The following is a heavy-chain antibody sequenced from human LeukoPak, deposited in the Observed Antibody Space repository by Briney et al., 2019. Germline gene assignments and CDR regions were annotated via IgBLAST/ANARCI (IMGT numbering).Heavy chain of an antibody. Sequence: PGGSLRLSCEASGFPFSDYYMTWVRQAPGQGLGWVSSISSSSSYIYYADSVKGRFTISRENAKNSLYLQMNSLRAGDTAVYYCARVRKYSGYYSWYFDLWGRGTLVTVSS. CDR2: ISSSSSYI. V-gene: IGHV3-21*01. CDR3: ARVRKYSGYYSWYFDL. D-gene: IGHD5-12*01. CDR1: GFPFSDYY. J-gene: IGHJ2*01.